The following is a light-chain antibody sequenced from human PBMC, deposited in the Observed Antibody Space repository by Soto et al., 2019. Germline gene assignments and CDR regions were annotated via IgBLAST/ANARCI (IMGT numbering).Light chain of an antibody. Sequence: QSALTQPPSASGSPGQSVTISCTGTSSDIGGYNDVSWYQQHPGKAPKLMIYEVSKRPSGVPDRFSGSKSGNTASLTVSGLQAEDEAYYYWSSDGGSSNLVFGGGTKLTVL. V-gene: IGLV2-8*01. J-gene: IGLJ3*02. CDR2: EVS. CDR1: SSDIGGYND. CDR3: SSDGGSSNLV.